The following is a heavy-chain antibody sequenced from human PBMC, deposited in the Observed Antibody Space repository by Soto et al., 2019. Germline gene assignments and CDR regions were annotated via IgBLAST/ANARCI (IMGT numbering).Heavy chain of an antibody. J-gene: IGHJ4*02. V-gene: IGHV3-33*01. CDR1: GFTFSSYG. Sequence: PGGSLRLSCAASGFTFSSYGMHWVRQAPGKGLEWVAVIWYDGSNKYYADSVKGRFTISRDNSKNTLYLQMNSLRAEDTAVYYCARSAVALWLGELLGYFDYWGQGTLVTVSS. CDR3: ARSAVALWLGELLGYFDY. CDR2: IWYDGSNK. D-gene: IGHD3-10*01.